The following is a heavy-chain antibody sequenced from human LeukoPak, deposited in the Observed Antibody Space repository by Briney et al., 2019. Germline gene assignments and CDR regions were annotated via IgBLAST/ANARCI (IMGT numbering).Heavy chain of an antibody. CDR2: INPSGGST. J-gene: IGHJ4*02. D-gene: IGHD3-10*01. CDR3: ARVGIPDGGDGSGSYFV. Sequence: ASVKVSCKASGYTFPSYYMHWVRQAPGQGLDGMGIINPSGGSTSYAQKFQGRVTMSRDTSTSTVYMEVSSLRSEDTAVYYCARVGIPDGGDGSGSYFVWGQGALGTVS. CDR1: GYTFPSYY. V-gene: IGHV1-46*01.